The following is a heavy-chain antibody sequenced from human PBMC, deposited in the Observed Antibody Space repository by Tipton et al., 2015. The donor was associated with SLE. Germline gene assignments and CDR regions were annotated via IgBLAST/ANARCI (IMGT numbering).Heavy chain of an antibody. CDR3: VRELVGGHFDY. D-gene: IGHD3-16*01. CDR2: IITSEGRT. Sequence: QLVQSGAEVKKPGASVKVSCKASGFTFTDYYVHWVRQAPGQGLEWIGIIITSEGRTNYAQKFWGRVSMTRDMSTSTIYMELDSPTSDDTAVYYCVRELVGGHFDYWGQGTLVTVSS. V-gene: IGHV1-46*01. J-gene: IGHJ4*02. CDR1: GFTFTDYY.